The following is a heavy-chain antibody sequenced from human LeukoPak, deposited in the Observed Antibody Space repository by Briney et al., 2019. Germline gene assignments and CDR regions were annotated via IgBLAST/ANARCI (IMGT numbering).Heavy chain of an antibody. V-gene: IGHV3-23*01. Sequence: PGGSLRLSCAASGFTFSSYGMSWVRQAPGKGLEWVSAISGSGGSTYYADSVKGRFTISRDNSKNTLYLQMNSLGAEDTAVYYCAKGGGYSYEVSWHMDVWGKGTTVTISS. CDR3: AKGGGYSYEVSWHMDV. CDR2: ISGSGGST. D-gene: IGHD5-18*01. J-gene: IGHJ6*03. CDR1: GFTFSSYG.